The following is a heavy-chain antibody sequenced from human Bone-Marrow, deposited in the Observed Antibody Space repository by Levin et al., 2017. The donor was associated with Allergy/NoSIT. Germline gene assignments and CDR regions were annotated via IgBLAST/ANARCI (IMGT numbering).Heavy chain of an antibody. Sequence: GESLRLSCAHSGFFFGSFWMSWVRQAPGKGLEWVANINKDGSEKRYVDSVKGRFTISRDNAKNSLYLQMDSLRAEDTAVYFCARDFLVGTTTLDYWGQGTLVTVSS. CDR1: GFFFGSFW. CDR3: ARDFLVGTTTLDY. V-gene: IGHV3-7*01. CDR2: INKDGSEK. D-gene: IGHD1-26*01. J-gene: IGHJ4*02.